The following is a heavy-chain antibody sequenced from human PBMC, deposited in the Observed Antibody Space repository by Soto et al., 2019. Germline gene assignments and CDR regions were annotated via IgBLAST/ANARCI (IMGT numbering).Heavy chain of an antibody. Sequence: EVQLLESGGDLVQPGGSLRLACAASGFSFSSYAMVWVRQAPGKGLEWVSVISARGGSSYFADSVKGRFTISRDNSKSVLSLEMNSLRAEDTGTYFCAKGSIEHSASVDHWGQGTLVFVSS. CDR1: GFSFSSYA. CDR2: ISARGGSS. V-gene: IGHV3-23*01. D-gene: IGHD1-26*01. J-gene: IGHJ4*02. CDR3: AKGSIEHSASVDH.